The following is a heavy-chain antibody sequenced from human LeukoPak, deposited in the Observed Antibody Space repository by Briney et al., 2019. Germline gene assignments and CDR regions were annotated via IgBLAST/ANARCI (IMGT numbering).Heavy chain of an antibody. D-gene: IGHD1-1*01. Sequence: GGSLRLSCAASGFVFSTYNMNYVRQAPGKGLEWVSHINSDTNITPYTASVSGRFTISRDNAKNSLYLHVNSLRDEDTAVYYCVRDHDWSFDLWGQGALVTVSS. CDR2: INSDTNIT. CDR1: GFVFSTYN. V-gene: IGHV3-48*02. J-gene: IGHJ4*02. CDR3: VRDHDWSFDL.